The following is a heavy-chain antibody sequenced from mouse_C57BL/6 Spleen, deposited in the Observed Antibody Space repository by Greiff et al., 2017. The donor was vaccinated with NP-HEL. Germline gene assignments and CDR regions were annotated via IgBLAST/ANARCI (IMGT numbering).Heavy chain of an antibody. J-gene: IGHJ1*03. Sequence: VQLQQPGAELVMPGASVKLSCKASGYTFTSYWMHWVKQRPGQGLEWIGEIDPSDSYTNYNQKFKGKSTLTVDKSSSTAYMQLSSLTSEDSAVYDGARTDYSNYGRYFDVWGTGTTVTVSS. CDR3: ARTDYSNYGRYFDV. CDR1: GYTFTSYW. CDR2: IDPSDSYT. V-gene: IGHV1-69*01. D-gene: IGHD2-5*01.